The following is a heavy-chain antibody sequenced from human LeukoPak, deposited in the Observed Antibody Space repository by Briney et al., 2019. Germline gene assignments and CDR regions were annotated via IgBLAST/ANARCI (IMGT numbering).Heavy chain of an antibody. V-gene: IGHV1-46*01. J-gene: IGHJ5*02. Sequence: ASVKVSCKASGYIFTSYIMHWVRQAPGQGLEWMGLINTSGGSTKYTQKFQGRVTMTRDTSTRPVYMELRSLRSEDTAVYYCARALPHRRLMDTTMEQHWFDPWGQGTLVTVSS. CDR2: INTSGGST. D-gene: IGHD5-18*01. CDR3: ARALPHRRLMDTTMEQHWFDP. CDR1: GYIFTSYI.